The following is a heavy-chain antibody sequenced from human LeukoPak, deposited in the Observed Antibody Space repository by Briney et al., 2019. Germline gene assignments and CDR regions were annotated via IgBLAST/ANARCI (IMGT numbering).Heavy chain of an antibody. J-gene: IGHJ6*02. D-gene: IGHD3-3*01. Sequence: GASVKVSCKASGYTFISNYIHWVRQAPGQGLERVGIINPNNGATTYAQRLQGRIAMTRDTSTSTVYMELSSLRSDDTAVYYCARLLDAAYRSTYWPYGMDVWGQGTTVIVSS. CDR3: ARLLDAAYRSTYWPYGMDV. V-gene: IGHV1-46*03. CDR1: GYTFISNY. CDR2: INPNNGAT.